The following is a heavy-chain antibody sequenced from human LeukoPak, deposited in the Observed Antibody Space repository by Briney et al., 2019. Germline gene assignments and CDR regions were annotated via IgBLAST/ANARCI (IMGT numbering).Heavy chain of an antibody. CDR3: ARSMSGSREL. J-gene: IGHJ4*02. CDR1: GFTFSSYW. CDR2: IKGDGSEK. Sequence: AGSLRLSCAASGFTFSSYWMSWVRQAPGKGLEWLANIKGDGSEKYYVDSVKGRFTISRDNAKNSLYLQLNSLSAEDTAMYYCARSMSGSRELWGQGTLVTVSP. D-gene: IGHD1-26*01. V-gene: IGHV3-7*02.